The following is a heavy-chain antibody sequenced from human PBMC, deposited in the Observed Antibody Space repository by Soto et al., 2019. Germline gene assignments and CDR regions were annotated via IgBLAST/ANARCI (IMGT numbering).Heavy chain of an antibody. Sequence: QVQLVQSGAEVKKPGASVKVSCKASGYTFISYGISWVRQAPGQGLEWMGWISAYNGNTNYAQKLQGRVTMTTDTTRSTAYMELRSLRSDDTAVYYCARDRPTHFLVVPAAMSCFDPWGQGTLVTVSS. CDR2: ISAYNGNT. J-gene: IGHJ5*02. CDR3: ARDRPTHFLVVPAAMSCFDP. V-gene: IGHV1-18*04. D-gene: IGHD2-2*01. CDR1: GYTFISYG.